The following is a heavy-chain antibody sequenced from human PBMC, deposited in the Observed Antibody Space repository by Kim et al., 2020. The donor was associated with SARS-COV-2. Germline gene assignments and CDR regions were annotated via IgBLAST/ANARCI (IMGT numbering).Heavy chain of an antibody. Sequence: GGSLRLSCAASGFTFSNAWMSWVRQAPGKGLEWVGRIKSKTDGGTTDYAAPVKGRFTISRDDSKNTLYLQMNSLKTEDTAVYYCTTDFIGLLWFGELLSRPKCDFWGHGTLVTVSS. V-gene: IGHV3-15*01. CDR2: IKSKTDGGTT. J-gene: IGHJ4*01. D-gene: IGHD3-10*01. CDR1: GFTFSNAW. CDR3: TTDFIGLLWFGELLSRPKCDF.